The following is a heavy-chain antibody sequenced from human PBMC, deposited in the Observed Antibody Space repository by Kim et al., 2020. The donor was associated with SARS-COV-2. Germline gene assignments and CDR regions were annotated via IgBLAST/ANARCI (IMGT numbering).Heavy chain of an antibody. CDR3: ARDRSLKD. J-gene: IGHJ4*02. V-gene: IGHV3-11*04. Sequence: GATTYYADSVKERFTISRDNARNSVYLQMNSLRAEDTALDYCARDRSLKDWGQGTLVTVSS. CDR2: GATT.